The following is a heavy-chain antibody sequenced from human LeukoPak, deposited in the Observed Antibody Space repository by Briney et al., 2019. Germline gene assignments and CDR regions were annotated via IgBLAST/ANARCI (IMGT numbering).Heavy chain of an antibody. CDR3: ARAVTTDLYYFDY. CDR2: IYHSGST. D-gene: IGHD4-17*01. CDR1: GGSISSGGYS. Sequence: SETLSLTCAVSGGSISSGGYSWSWIRQPPGKGLEWIGYIYHSGSTYYNPSLKSRVTISVDRSKNQFSLKLSSVTAADTAVYYCARAVTTDLYYFDYWGQGTPVTVSS. V-gene: IGHV4-30-2*01. J-gene: IGHJ4*02.